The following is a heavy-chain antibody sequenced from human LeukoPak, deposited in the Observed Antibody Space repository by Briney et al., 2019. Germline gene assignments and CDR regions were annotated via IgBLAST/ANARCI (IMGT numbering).Heavy chain of an antibody. CDR1: GYTFTGYY. V-gene: IGHV1-2*02. CDR2: INPNSGGT. Sequence: ASVKVSCKASGYTFTGYYMPWVRQAPGQGLEWMGWINPNSGGTNYAQKFQGRVTMTRDTSISTAYMELSSLRSDDTAVYYCARLYSGYGNYYYYMDVWGKGTTVTVSS. J-gene: IGHJ6*03. D-gene: IGHD5-12*01. CDR3: ARLYSGYGNYYYYMDV.